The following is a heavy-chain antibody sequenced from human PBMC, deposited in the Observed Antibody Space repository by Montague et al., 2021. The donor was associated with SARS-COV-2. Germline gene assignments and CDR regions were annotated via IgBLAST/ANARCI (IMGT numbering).Heavy chain of an antibody. J-gene: IGHJ3*02. CDR1: GGSFSGYY. Sequence: SETLSLTCAVYGGSFSGYYWSWIRQPSGKGLEWIGEINHSGSTNYNPSLKSRVTISVDTSKNQFSLKLSSVTAADTAVYYCARLRMTTVEKDAFDIWGQGTMVTVSS. CDR2: INHSGST. D-gene: IGHD4-23*01. CDR3: ARLRMTTVEKDAFDI. V-gene: IGHV4-34*01.